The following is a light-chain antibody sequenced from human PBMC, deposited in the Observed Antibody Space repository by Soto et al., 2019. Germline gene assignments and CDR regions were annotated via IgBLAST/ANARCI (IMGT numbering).Light chain of an antibody. J-gene: IGLJ2*01. CDR1: SSDVDVYKY. Sequence: QSALTQPASVSGSPGRSITISCTGTSSDVDVYKYVSWYQQYSGKAPKLMISEVSNRPSGVSDRFSGSKSDNAASLTISGLQAEDEADYYCSSYTSTTNLVFGGGTKVTVL. V-gene: IGLV2-14*03. CDR2: EVS. CDR3: SSYTSTTNLV.